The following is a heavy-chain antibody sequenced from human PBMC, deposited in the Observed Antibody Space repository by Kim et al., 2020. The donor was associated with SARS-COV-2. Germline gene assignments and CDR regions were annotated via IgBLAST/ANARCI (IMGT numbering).Heavy chain of an antibody. CDR3: ARQQGRYSYGSGRDY. Sequence: SETLSLTCTVSGVSISSGDYDWSWIHQPPGKGLEWIGYIYYTGSTYYNPSLQSRVTISLDKSKNQFSLNFNSVTVADTAVYFCARQQGRYSYGSGRDYWGQGTLVTVSS. CDR2: IYYTGST. CDR1: GVSISSGDYD. V-gene: IGHV4-30-4*01. J-gene: IGHJ4*02. D-gene: IGHD5-18*01.